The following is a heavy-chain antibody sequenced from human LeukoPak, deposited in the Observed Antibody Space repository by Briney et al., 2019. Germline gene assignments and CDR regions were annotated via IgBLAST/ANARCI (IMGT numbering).Heavy chain of an antibody. J-gene: IGHJ4*02. CDR1: GFTFSSYD. V-gene: IGHV3-13*01. CDR2: ISAAGDT. D-gene: IGHD2-21*02. CDR3: VALGDRIY. Sequence: PGGSLRLSCAASGFTFSSYDMHWARQATGKGLEWVSAISAAGDTYYLDSVKGRFTISRENAKNSLYLQMNSLRAGDTAVYYCVALGDRIYWGQGTLVTVSS.